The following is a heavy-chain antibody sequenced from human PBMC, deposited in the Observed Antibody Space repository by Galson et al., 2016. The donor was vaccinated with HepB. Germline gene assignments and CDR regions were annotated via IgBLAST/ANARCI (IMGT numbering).Heavy chain of an antibody. CDR3: VRDGNHFDFDY. Sequence: SLRLSCAASGFNINDFWMHWVRQAPGKGLVWVSRVKFDGSYTNYADSVKGRFAISRDDAKNTLYLQMNSLRAEDTAVYYCVRDGNHFDFDYWGQGDVVTVSS. CDR1: GFNINDFW. V-gene: IGHV3-74*01. D-gene: IGHD1-1*01. CDR2: VKFDGSYT. J-gene: IGHJ4*02.